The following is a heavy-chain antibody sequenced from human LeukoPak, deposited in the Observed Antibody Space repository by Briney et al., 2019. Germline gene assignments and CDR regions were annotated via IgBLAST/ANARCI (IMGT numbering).Heavy chain of an antibody. D-gene: IGHD3/OR15-3a*01. CDR1: GFTFSGSP. J-gene: IGHJ4*02. CDR2: VRSKADGYAT. V-gene: IGHV3-73*01. Sequence: PGGSLRLSCAASGFTFSGSPKHWVRQASGKGLEWVGRVRSKADGYATGYAASVKGRFTISRDDSKNTAYLQMNSLKTEDTAVYYCTRQPQGTGTVDYWGQGTLVTVSS. CDR3: TRQPQGTGTVDY.